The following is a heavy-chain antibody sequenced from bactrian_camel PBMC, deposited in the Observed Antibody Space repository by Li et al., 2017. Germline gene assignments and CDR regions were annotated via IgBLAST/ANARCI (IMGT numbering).Heavy chain of an antibody. CDR3: AAAPLGGVIQGGSWLSADEFDY. CDR1: GYDVSRGY. CDR2: IGTNGVSR. J-gene: IGHJ4*01. V-gene: IGHV3S1*01. D-gene: IGHD3*01. Sequence: HVQLVESGGASVESGGSLRLSCVASGYDVSRGYMAWFRQVSGKAREGVAGIGTNGVSRVADSVKGRFTVSKDNVKNTLYLQMDSLKPEDTAMYFCAAAPLGGVIQGGSWLSADEFDYWGQGTQVTVS.